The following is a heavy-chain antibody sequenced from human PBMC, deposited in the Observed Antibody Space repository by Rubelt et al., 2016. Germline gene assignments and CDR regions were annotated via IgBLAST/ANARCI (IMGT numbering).Heavy chain of an antibody. Sequence: QLQLQESGPGLVKPSETLSLTCTVSGGSISSSSYYWGWIRQPPGKGLEWIGSIYYSGSTYYNPSLKSRVTISVDTSKNQFSLKLSSVTAADTAVYYCASGYYYDSSGYWRYGQSLDYWGQGTLVTVSS. V-gene: IGHV4-39*01. CDR1: GGSISSSSYY. D-gene: IGHD3-22*01. CDR3: ASGYYYDSSGYWRYGQSLDY. J-gene: IGHJ4*02. CDR2: IYYSGST.